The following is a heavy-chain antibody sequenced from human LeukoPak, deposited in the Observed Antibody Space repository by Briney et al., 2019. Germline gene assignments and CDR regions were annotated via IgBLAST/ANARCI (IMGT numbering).Heavy chain of an antibody. D-gene: IGHD3-10*01. Sequence: SETLSLTCTVSGGSISSGGYYWSWIRQHPGKGLEWIGYIYYSGSAYYNPSLKSRVTISVDTSKNQFSLKLSSVTAADTAVYYCARNSMWFGEVYFDYWGQGTLVTVSS. J-gene: IGHJ4*02. CDR3: ARNSMWFGEVYFDY. CDR1: GGSISSGGYY. V-gene: IGHV4-31*03. CDR2: IYYSGSA.